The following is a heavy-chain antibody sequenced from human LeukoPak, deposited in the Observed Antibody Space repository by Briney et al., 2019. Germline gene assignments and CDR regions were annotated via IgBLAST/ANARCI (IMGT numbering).Heavy chain of an antibody. J-gene: IGHJ4*02. CDR3: ARAWGGDSSGYYQGGFDY. V-gene: IGHV1-69*05. CDR1: GGTFSTYS. CDR2: IIPIFGTA. D-gene: IGHD3-22*01. Sequence: SVKVSCKASGGTFSTYSISWVRQAHGQGLEWMGRIIPIFGTANYAQKFHGRVTITTDESTNTAYMELSSLTSEDTAVYYCARAWGGDSSGYYQGGFDYWGQGTLVTVSS.